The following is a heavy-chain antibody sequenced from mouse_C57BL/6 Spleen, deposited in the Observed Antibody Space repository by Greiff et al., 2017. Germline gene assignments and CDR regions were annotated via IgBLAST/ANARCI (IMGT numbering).Heavy chain of an antibody. CDR2: ISSGGSYT. CDR3: ARHGDVFDY. Sequence: EVKLMESGGDLVKPGGSLKLSCAASGFTFSSYGMSWVRQTPDKRLAWVATISSGGSYTYYPDSVKGRFTISRDNATNTLYLQMSSLKSEDTALYYCARHGDVFDYWGQGTTLTVSS. CDR1: GFTFSSYG. V-gene: IGHV5-6*01. J-gene: IGHJ2*01. D-gene: IGHD3-3*01.